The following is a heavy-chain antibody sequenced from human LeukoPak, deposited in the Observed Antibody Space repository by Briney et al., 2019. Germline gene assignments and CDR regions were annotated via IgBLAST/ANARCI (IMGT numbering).Heavy chain of an antibody. V-gene: IGHV1-18*01. D-gene: IGHD6-13*01. CDR1: GYTFTSYG. CDR3: AREGQQLVDEYCYGMDV. Sequence: ASVKVSCKASGYTFTSYGISWVRQAPGQGLEWMGWISAYNGNTNYAQKLQGRVTMTTDTSTSTAYMELRSLRSDDTAVYYCAREGQQLVDEYCYGMDVWGQGTTVTVSS. CDR2: ISAYNGNT. J-gene: IGHJ6*02.